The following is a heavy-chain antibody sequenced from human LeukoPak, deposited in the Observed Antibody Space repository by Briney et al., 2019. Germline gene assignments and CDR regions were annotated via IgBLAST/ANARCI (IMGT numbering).Heavy chain of an antibody. CDR1: GFTFNTYN. CDR3: ARGADSGYSSDN. V-gene: IGHV3-48*01. J-gene: IGHJ4*02. Sequence: GGSLRLSCAASGFTFNTYNMNWVRQAPGKGLEWVSYISSSSSTMCYADSVKGRFTISRDNSKNTLYLQMNSLRAEDTAVYYCARGADSGYSSDNWGQGTLVSVSS. CDR2: ISSSSSTM. D-gene: IGHD3-9*01.